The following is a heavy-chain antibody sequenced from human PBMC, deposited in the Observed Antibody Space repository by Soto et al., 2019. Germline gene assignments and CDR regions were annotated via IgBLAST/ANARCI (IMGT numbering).Heavy chain of an antibody. Sequence: SETLSLTCAVYGGSFSGYYWGWIRQPPGKGLEWIGEINHSGSTNYNPSLKSRVTISVDTSKNQFSLKLSSVTAADTAVYYCARVGMNYDFWSGYYSNWFDPWGQGTLVTVSS. J-gene: IGHJ5*02. CDR2: INHSGST. D-gene: IGHD3-3*01. V-gene: IGHV4-34*01. CDR1: GGSFSGYY. CDR3: ARVGMNYDFWSGYYSNWFDP.